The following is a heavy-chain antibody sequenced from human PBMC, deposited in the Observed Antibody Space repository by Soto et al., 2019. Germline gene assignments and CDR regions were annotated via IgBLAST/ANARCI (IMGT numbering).Heavy chain of an antibody. J-gene: IGHJ4*02. D-gene: IGHD1-7*01. Sequence: ASELLSLTYSVSGDSISGYYWSLVRQHPGKGLEWIGYIYNSGNTYYNPSLKRRLTISLDTSQNQFSLKLSSVTAADTAVYYCARLIWNYTPGLDYWGLGTLVTGSS. CDR2: IYNSGNT. CDR1: GDSISGYY. V-gene: IGHV4-31*03. CDR3: ARLIWNYTPGLDY.